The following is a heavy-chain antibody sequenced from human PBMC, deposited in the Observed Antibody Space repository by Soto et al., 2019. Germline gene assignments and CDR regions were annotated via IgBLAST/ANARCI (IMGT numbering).Heavy chain of an antibody. D-gene: IGHD4-17*01. CDR1: GGSINSGGYY. CDR2: IYFSGST. CDR3: ARAPGGTVISYYFDY. J-gene: IGHJ4*02. Sequence: NPSETLSLTCTVSGGSINSGGYYWSWIRQLPGKGLEWIGYIYFSGSTSYNPSLKSRLTISVDSSKNQFSLKMTSVTAADTAVYYCARAPGGTVISYYFDYWGRGTLVTVSS. V-gene: IGHV4-31*03.